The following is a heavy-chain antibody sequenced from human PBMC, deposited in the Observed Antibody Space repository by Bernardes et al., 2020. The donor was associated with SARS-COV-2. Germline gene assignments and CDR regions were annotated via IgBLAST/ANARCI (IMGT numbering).Heavy chain of an antibody. CDR3: ARDDAAWSVVVPAAQRLARYYYYGMDV. V-gene: IGHV3-48*03. J-gene: IGHJ6*02. CDR1: GFTFSSYE. D-gene: IGHD2-2*01. CDR2: ISSSGSTI. Sequence: GGSLRLSCAASGFTFSSYEMNWVRQAPGKGLEWVSYISSSGSTIYYADSVKGRFTISRDNAKNSLYLQMNSLRAEDTAVYYCARDDAAWSVVVPAAQRLARYYYYGMDVWGQGTTVTVSS.